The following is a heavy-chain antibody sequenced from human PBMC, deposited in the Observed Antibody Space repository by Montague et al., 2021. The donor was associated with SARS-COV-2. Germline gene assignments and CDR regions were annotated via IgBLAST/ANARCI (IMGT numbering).Heavy chain of an antibody. CDR1: GFTFSNYA. D-gene: IGHD4-17*01. J-gene: IGHJ6*02. V-gene: IGHV3-23*01. Sequence: SLRLSCAASGFTFSNYAMNWVRQAPGKGPEWVSALSGSGGKTYYADSVKGRFTISRDNSKNTLYLQMKSLRADDTAIYYCAKGREWVTVNVDPPSSSYGMDVWGPGTTVTVSS. CDR3: AKGREWVTVNVDPPSSSYGMDV. CDR2: LSGSGGKT.